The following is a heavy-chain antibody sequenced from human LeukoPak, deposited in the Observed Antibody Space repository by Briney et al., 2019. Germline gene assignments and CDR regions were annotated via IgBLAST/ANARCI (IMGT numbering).Heavy chain of an antibody. CDR2: INSDGSST. CDR3: ARTLAGRGYYYYMDV. V-gene: IGHV3-74*01. CDR1: GFTFSSYW. J-gene: IGHJ6*03. Sequence: PGGSLRLSCAASGFTFSSYWMHWVRQAPGKGLVWVSRINSDGSSTSYADSVKGRFTISRDNAKNTLYLQMNSLRAEDTAVYYCARTLAGRGYYYYMDVWGKGTTVTISS. D-gene: IGHD3-10*01.